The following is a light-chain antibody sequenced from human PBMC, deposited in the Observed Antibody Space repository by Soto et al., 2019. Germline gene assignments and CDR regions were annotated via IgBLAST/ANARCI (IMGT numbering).Light chain of an antibody. CDR3: CSYPGSHTWV. J-gene: IGLJ3*02. V-gene: IGLV2-11*01. Sequence: QSALTQPRSVSGSPGQSVTISCTGTSSDVGGYNFVSWYQQHPGKVPKLMIYDVSQRPSGVPDRFSGSKSGNTASLTISGLQAEDEADYYCCSYPGSHTWVFGGGTKLTVL. CDR1: SSDVGGYNF. CDR2: DVS.